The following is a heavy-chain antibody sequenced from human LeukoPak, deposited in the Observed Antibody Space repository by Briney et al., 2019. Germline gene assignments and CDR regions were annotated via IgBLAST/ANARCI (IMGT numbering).Heavy chain of an antibody. V-gene: IGHV3-48*03. CDR1: GFTFSSYE. J-gene: IGHJ4*02. CDR2: ISSSGSTI. D-gene: IGHD2-2*01. Sequence: GGSLRLSCAASGFTFSSYEMNWVRQAPGKGLEWVSYISSSGSTIYYADSVKGRFTISRDNAKNSLYLQMNSLRAEDTAVYYCARADYCSSTSCPYFDYWGQGTLVTVSS. CDR3: ARADYCSSTSCPYFDY.